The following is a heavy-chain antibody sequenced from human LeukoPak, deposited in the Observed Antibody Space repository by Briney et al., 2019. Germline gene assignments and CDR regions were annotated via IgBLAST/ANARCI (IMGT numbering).Heavy chain of an antibody. CDR2: ISSSSSYI. CDR1: GFTFSSYS. Sequence: GGSLRLSCAASGFTFSSYSMNWVRQAPGKGLEWVSSISSSSSYIYYADSVKGRFTISRDNAKNSLYLQMNSLRAEDTAVYYCARDRGRRDGYNYEGLFDYWGQGTLVTVSS. J-gene: IGHJ4*02. CDR3: ARDRGRRDGYNYEGLFDY. D-gene: IGHD5-24*01. V-gene: IGHV3-21*01.